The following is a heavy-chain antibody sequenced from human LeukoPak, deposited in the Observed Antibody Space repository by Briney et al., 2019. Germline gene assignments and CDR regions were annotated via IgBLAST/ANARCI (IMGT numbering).Heavy chain of an antibody. CDR3: AREPIAVAGPIDY. V-gene: IGHV4-34*01. D-gene: IGHD6-19*01. CDR2: INHSGST. J-gene: IGHJ4*02. Sequence: SETLSLTCAVYGGSFSGYYWSWIRQPPGKGLECIGEINHSGSTNYNPSLKSRVTISVDTSKNQFPLKLSSVTAADTAVYYCAREPIAVAGPIDYWGQGTLVTVSS. CDR1: GGSFSGYY.